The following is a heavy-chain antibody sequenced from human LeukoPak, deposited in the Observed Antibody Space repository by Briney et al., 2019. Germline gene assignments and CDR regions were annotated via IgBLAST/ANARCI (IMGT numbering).Heavy chain of an antibody. V-gene: IGHV1-2*02. CDR3: ARDMGRYSGYDYDY. CDR2: IHPNSGAT. Sequence: ASVKVSCKTSGYTFTDYYLHWVRQAPGQGREWVGWIHPNSGATHYAQKFHRRLTMTRATSISTVYMELNRLRSDDTAVYYCARDMGRYSGYDYDYWDQGTLVTASS. D-gene: IGHD5-12*01. CDR1: GYTFTDYY. J-gene: IGHJ4*02.